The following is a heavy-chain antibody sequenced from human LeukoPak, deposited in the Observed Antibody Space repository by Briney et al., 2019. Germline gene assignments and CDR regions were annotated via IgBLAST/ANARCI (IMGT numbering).Heavy chain of an antibody. Sequence: GGSLRLSCAASGFIFSNYGMHWVRQAPGEGLEWVAVIWFEGSNRYYVDSVKGRFTISRDNSKNTLYLQMSNLRAEDTAVYYCARAYYYDSSGSGYFDYWGQGTLVTVSP. CDR1: GFIFSNYG. D-gene: IGHD3-22*01. J-gene: IGHJ4*02. CDR3: ARAYYYDSSGSGYFDY. CDR2: IWFEGSNR. V-gene: IGHV3-33*01.